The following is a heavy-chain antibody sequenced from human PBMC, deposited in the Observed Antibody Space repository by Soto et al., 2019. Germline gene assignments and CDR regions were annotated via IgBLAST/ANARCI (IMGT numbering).Heavy chain of an antibody. CDR2: MNPNTANT. D-gene: IGHD6-19*01. V-gene: IGHV1-8*01. J-gene: IGHJ4*02. CDR3: ARVMAGKVDY. CDR1: GYSFTSYD. Sequence: GASVKVSCKASGYSFTSYDIIWVRQATGQGLEWMGWMNPNTANTGYAQKFQGRITMTRNTPISTAYMDLSSLRSEDTAVYFCARVMAGKVDYWGPGTLVTVSS.